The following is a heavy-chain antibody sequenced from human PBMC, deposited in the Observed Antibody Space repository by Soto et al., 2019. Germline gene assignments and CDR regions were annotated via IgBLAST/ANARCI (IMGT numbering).Heavy chain of an antibody. CDR2: INPSGGST. J-gene: IGHJ4*02. V-gene: IGHV1-46*01. CDR3: ARDIVPGSWFHGGYVGGY. D-gene: IGHD5-12*01. Sequence: ASVKVSCKASGYTFTIYYMHCVLQSPLQWLDWMGIINPSGGSTSYAQKFQGRVTMTRDTSTSTVYMELSSLRSEDTAVYYCARDIVPGSWFHGGYVGGYWGQGTLVTVSS. CDR1: GYTFTIYY.